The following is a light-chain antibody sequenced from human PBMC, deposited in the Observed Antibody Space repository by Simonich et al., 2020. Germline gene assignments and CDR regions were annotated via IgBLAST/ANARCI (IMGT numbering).Light chain of an antibody. V-gene: IGLV2-14*01. CDR2: YVS. CDR3: SSYTSSSTWV. CDR1: SSDVGGYNN. J-gene: IGLJ3*02. Sequence: QSALTQPASVSGSPGQSITISCTGTSSDVGGYNNVSWYQKHPGQAPKLMIYYVSKRPSGVSNRFSGSKSGNTASLTISGLQAEDEADYYCSSYTSSSTWVFGGGTKLTVL.